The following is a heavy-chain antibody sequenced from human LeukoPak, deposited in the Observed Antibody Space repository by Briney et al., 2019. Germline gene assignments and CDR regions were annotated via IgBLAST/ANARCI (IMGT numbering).Heavy chain of an antibody. D-gene: IGHD6-19*01. J-gene: IGHJ4*02. CDR3: ARGALGRGWTFAC. V-gene: IGHV3-7*01. CDR1: GFTFSSHW. CDR2: IKQDGSEK. Sequence: GGSLRLSCAASGFTFSSHWMTWVRQAPGKGLEWVANIKQDGSEKYYADSVRGRFTISRDNTKNSLYLQMNSLRAEDTTVYYCARGALGRGWTFACWGQGTLVTVSS.